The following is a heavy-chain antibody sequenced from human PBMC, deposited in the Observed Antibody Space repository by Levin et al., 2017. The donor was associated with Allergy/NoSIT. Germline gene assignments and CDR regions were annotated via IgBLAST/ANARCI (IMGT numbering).Heavy chain of an antibody. CDR3: ARAFRSLTGYYFSRGSFDY. CDR1: GGSISSYY. CDR2: IYYSGST. D-gene: IGHD3-9*01. V-gene: IGHV4-59*01. J-gene: IGHJ4*02. Sequence: SETLSLTCTVSGGSISSYYWSWIRQPPGKGLEWIGYIYYSGSTNYNPSLKSRVTISVDTSKNQFSLKLSSVTAADTAVYYCARAFRSLTGYYFSRGSFDYWGQGTLVTVSS.